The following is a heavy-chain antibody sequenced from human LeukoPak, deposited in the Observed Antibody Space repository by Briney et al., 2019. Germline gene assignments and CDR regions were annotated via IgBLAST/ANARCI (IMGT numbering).Heavy chain of an antibody. V-gene: IGHV3-30*18. CDR3: AKAPYGDYGGY. D-gene: IGHD4-17*01. CDR1: GFTSSSYG. J-gene: IGHJ4*02. CDR2: ISYDGSNK. Sequence: PGGSLRLSCAASGFTSSSYGMHWVRQAPGKGLEWVAVISYDGSNKYYADSVKGRFTISRDNSKNTLYLQMNSLRAEDTAVYYCAKAPYGDYGGYWGQGTLVTVSS.